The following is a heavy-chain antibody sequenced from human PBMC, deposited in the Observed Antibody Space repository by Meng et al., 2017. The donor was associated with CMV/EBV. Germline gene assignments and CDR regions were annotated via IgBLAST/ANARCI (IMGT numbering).Heavy chain of an antibody. Sequence: GESRKISCAASGFTFSSYSMNWVRQAPGKGLEWVSSISSSSSYIYYADSVKGRFTISRDNAKNSLYLQMNSLRAEDTAVYYCARDDSVVVVAAPFDPWGQGTLVTVSS. CDR1: GFTFSSYS. CDR3: ARDDSVVVVAAPFDP. CDR2: ISSSSSYI. V-gene: IGHV3-21*01. D-gene: IGHD2-15*01. J-gene: IGHJ5*02.